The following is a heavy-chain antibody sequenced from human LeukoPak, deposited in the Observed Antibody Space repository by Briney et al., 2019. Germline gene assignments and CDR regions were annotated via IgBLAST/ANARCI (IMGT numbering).Heavy chain of an antibody. CDR2: IYYLGTT. Sequence: SDTLSLTCAVSGYSISSTNWWGWIRQPPGKGLEWIGHIYYLGTTKYNPSLKSRLTISADTSKNQFSLKLSSVTAADTAVFYCARASGDWIGIYYYMDVWGKGTTVTVSS. D-gene: IGHD2-21*02. CDR1: GYSISSTNW. J-gene: IGHJ6*03. CDR3: ARASGDWIGIYYYMDV. V-gene: IGHV4-28*03.